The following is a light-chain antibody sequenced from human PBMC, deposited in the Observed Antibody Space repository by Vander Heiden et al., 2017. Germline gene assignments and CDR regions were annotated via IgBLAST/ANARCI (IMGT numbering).Light chain of an antibody. Sequence: DIQMTQFPSTLSASVGDRVTITCRASQSIASWLAWYHQKPGKAPNLLIYDASTLESGVPSRFSGRGTGTEFTLTISSLQPDDSGIYYCQQYDSHPLTFGGGTKVEI. CDR1: QSIASW. J-gene: IGKJ4*01. V-gene: IGKV1-5*01. CDR2: DAS. CDR3: QQYDSHPLT.